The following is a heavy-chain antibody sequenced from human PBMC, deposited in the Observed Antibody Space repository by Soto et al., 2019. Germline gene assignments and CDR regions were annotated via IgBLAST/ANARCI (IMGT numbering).Heavy chain of an antibody. CDR3: AKPGRERYYDYVWGSYPDDAFDI. CDR2: ISGSGGST. Sequence: PGGSLRLSCAASGFTFSSYAMIWVRQAPGKGLEWVSAISGSGGSTYYADSVKGRFTISRDNSKNTLYLQMNSLRAEHTAVYYCAKPGRERYYDYVWGSYPDDAFDIWGQGTMVTVSS. J-gene: IGHJ3*02. D-gene: IGHD3-16*02. V-gene: IGHV3-23*01. CDR1: GFTFSSYA.